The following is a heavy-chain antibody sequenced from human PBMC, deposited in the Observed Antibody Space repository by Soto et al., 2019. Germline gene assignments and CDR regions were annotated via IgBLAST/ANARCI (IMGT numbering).Heavy chain of an antibody. D-gene: IGHD2-15*01. CDR3: ARDRGWSRSHYFDS. CDR2: ISYDGRNK. CDR1: GFTFSNHG. Sequence: QVQSVESGGGVVQPGTSLRLSCAVSGFTFSNHGMHWVRQAPGKGLEWVAFISYDGRNKDYVDSLKGRFTISRDNFKDTLFLQMNTLRADDTAVYYCARDRGWSRSHYFDSWGQATLVTVSS. J-gene: IGHJ4*02. V-gene: IGHV3-33*01.